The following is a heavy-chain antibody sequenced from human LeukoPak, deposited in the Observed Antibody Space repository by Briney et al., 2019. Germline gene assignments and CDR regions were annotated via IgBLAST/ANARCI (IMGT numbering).Heavy chain of an antibody. J-gene: IGHJ3*02. CDR3: ARAGAHSGSYYDAFEI. CDR1: GFTVSSYY. CDR2: IYSGGST. V-gene: IGHV3-53*01. Sequence: GGSLRLSCAASGFTVSSYYMSWVRQAPGKGLEWVSVIYSGGSTYYADSVRGRFTISRDNSKNALYLQMNSLRAEDTAVYYCARAGAHSGSYYDAFEIWGQGTMVTVSS. D-gene: IGHD1-26*01.